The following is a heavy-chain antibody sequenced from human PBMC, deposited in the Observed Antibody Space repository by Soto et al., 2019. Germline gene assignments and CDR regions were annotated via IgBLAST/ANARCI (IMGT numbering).Heavy chain of an antibody. CDR3: AKGQGELLAERDWFDP. CDR2: ISGSGGSI. Sequence: EVQLLESGGGLVQPGGSLRLSCAASGFTFSSYAMSWVRQAPGKGLEWVSVISGSGGSIYYADSVNGRFTISRDNSKNTLYLQMNSLRAEDTAVYYCAKGQGELLAERDWFDPWGQGTLVTVSS. V-gene: IGHV3-23*01. D-gene: IGHD1-26*01. CDR1: GFTFSSYA. J-gene: IGHJ5*02.